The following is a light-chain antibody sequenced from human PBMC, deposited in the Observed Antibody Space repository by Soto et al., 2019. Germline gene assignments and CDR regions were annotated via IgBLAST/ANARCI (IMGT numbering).Light chain of an antibody. V-gene: IGLV2-14*03. J-gene: IGLJ1*01. Sequence: QSVLTQPASVSGSPGQSITISCTGTSSDVGGYNYVSRYQHPPGKAPKLMIFDVSNRPSGVSNRFSGSKSGNTASLTISGLQPEAEADYYCSSYTTSNTRQIVFGTGTKVTVL. CDR2: DVS. CDR3: SSYTTSNTRQIV. CDR1: SSDVGGYNY.